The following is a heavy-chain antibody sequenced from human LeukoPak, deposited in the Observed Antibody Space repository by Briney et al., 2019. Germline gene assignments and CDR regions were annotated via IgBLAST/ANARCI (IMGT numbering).Heavy chain of an antibody. D-gene: IGHD3-10*01. CDR3: ARDLPSYYGSGSYLRYFDY. CDR1: GGTFSSYA. V-gene: IGHV1-69*04. CDR2: IIPILGIA. J-gene: IGHJ4*02. Sequence: GASVKVSCKASGGTFSSYAISWVRQAPGQGLEWMGRIIPILGIANYAQKFQGRVTITAGKSTSTAYMELSSLRSEDTAVYYCARDLPSYYGSGSYLRYFDYWGQGTLVTVSS.